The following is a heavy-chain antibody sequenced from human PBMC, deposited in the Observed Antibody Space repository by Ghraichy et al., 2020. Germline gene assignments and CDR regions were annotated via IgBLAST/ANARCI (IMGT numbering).Heavy chain of an antibody. Sequence: LSLTCKASGLTFSTYNMNWIRQAPGKGLEWISYISSSSTVIYYRDPVKGRSTISSDNAKNSLYLQMNSLRDEDTAVYYCSSDSGDGYFFEYWGQGTLVTFSS. CDR1: GLTFSTYN. J-gene: IGHJ4*02. V-gene: IGHV3-48*02. D-gene: IGHD2-21*01. CDR3: SSDSGDGYFFEY. CDR2: ISSSSTVI.